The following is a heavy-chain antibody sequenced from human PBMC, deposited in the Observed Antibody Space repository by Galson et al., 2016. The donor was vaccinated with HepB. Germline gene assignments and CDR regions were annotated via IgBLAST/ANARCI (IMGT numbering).Heavy chain of an antibody. J-gene: IGHJ5*01. Sequence: SLRLSCAASGFTFRLYSMNWVRQAPGEGLEWVSSISATSRYIYYSDSTRGRFTVSRDNSNNSIYLQMDSLRAEDAAVYYCVSDADDFEYGWGRRRFNSWGQGTLVTVSS. V-gene: IGHV3-21*01. CDR1: GFTFRLYS. CDR2: ISATSRYI. CDR3: VSDADDFEYGWGRRRFNS. D-gene: IGHD3-16*01.